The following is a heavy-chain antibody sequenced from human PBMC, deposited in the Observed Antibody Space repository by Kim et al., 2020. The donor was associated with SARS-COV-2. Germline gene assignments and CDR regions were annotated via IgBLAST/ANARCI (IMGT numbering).Heavy chain of an antibody. V-gene: IGHV4-39*01. D-gene: IGHD5-18*01. CDR3: ARLGYSYGFYFDY. J-gene: IGHJ4*02. Sequence: SNPSLKSRVTISVDTSKNQFSLKLSSVTAADTAVYYCARLGYSYGFYFDYWGQGTLVTVSS.